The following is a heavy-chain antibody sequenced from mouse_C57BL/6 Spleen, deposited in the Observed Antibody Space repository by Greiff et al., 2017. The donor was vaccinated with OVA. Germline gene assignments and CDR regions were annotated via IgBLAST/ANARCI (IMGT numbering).Heavy chain of an antibody. Sequence: QVQLKESGAELARPGASVKLSCKASGYTFTSYGISWVKQRTGQGLEWIGEIYPRSGNTYYNEKFKSKATLTVDKPSSTAYMQLSSLTSEDSAVYYCARSTNWGDFDYWGQGTTLTVSS. CDR2: IYPRSGNT. D-gene: IGHD4-1*01. V-gene: IGHV1-81*01. CDR3: ARSTNWGDFDY. J-gene: IGHJ2*01. CDR1: GYTFTSYG.